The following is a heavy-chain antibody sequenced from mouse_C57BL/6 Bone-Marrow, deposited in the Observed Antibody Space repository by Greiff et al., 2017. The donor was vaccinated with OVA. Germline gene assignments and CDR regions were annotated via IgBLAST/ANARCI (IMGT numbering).Heavy chain of an antibody. J-gene: IGHJ3*01. CDR2: INPSTGGT. CDR3: ARWKGLFFAY. CDR1: GYSFTGYY. V-gene: IGHV1-42*01. Sequence: VQLKESGPELVKPGASVKISCKASGYSFTGYYMNWVKQSPEKSLEWIGEINPSTGGTTYNQKFKAKATLTVDKSSSTAYMQLKSLTSEDSAVYYCARWKGLFFAYWGQGTLVTVSA. D-gene: IGHD6-1*01.